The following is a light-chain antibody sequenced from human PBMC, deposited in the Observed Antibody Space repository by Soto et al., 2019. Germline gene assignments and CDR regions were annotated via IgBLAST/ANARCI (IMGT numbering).Light chain of an antibody. CDR3: SSYTSTITWV. V-gene: IGLV2-14*01. J-gene: IGLJ3*02. CDR1: ASDVGDHNY. Sequence: QSVLTQPASVSGSPGQSITISCTGTASDVGDHNYVSWYQHHPGKAPKLMIYDVSNRPSGVSDRLSGSKSGNSASLTISGLQAEDEAEYYCSSYTSTITWVFGGGTQLTVL. CDR2: DVS.